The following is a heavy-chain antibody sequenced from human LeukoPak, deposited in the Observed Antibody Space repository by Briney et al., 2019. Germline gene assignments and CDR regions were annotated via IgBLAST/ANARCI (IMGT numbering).Heavy chain of an antibody. CDR2: ISGSGVAT. CDR1: GFTFSTYV. V-gene: IGHV3-23*01. Sequence: GGSLRLSCAASGFTFSTYVMSWVHQAPGKGLEWVSGISGSGVATHYADSVKGRFTISRDNSKNALYLQMNSLRAEDTAVYYCAKAAEDYGDYDYWGQGTLVTVSS. D-gene: IGHD4-17*01. J-gene: IGHJ4*02. CDR3: AKAAEDYGDYDY.